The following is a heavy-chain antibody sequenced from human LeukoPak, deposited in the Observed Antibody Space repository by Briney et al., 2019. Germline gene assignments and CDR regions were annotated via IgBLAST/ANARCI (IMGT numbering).Heavy chain of an antibody. J-gene: IGHJ4*02. CDR3: ARDGPSGGYSSSLGY. Sequence: PSETLSLTCTVSGGSISSYYWSWIRQPPGKGLEWIGYIYHSGSTYYNPSLKSRVTISVDRSKNQFSLKLSSVTAADTAVYYCARDGPSGGYSSSLGYWGQGTLVTVSS. CDR1: GGSISSYY. D-gene: IGHD6-6*01. CDR2: IYHSGST. V-gene: IGHV4-59*12.